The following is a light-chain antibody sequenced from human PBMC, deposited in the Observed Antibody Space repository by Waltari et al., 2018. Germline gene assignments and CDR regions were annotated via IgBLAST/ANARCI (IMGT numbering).Light chain of an antibody. V-gene: IGLV2-14*03. CDR1: SNDVGGYNF. J-gene: IGLJ1*01. Sequence: QSALTQPASVSGSPGQSITISCTGTSNDVGGYNFVSWYQQHPGKAPQLIIYYVSDRPSGVSNRFSGSKSDNTASLTISGLQAEDEADYYCASYTTSDSYVFGTGTEVTVL. CDR2: YVS. CDR3: ASYTTSDSYV.